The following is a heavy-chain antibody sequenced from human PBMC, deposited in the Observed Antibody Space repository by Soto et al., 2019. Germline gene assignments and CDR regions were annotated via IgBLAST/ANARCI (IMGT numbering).Heavy chain of an antibody. CDR1: GGSISSYY. CDR3: ARDLSLWFGEFDP. Sequence: PSETLSLTCTVSGGSISSYYWSWIRQPPGKGLEWIGYIYDTGSTNYNPSLKSRVTMSIDTSKNQFSLKLSSVTAADTAVYYCARDLSLWFGEFDPWGQGTLVTVSS. D-gene: IGHD3-10*01. J-gene: IGHJ5*02. V-gene: IGHV4-59*01. CDR2: IYDTGST.